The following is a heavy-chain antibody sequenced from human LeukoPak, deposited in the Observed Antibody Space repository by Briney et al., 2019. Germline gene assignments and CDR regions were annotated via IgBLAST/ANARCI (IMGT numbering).Heavy chain of an antibody. CDR1: GFTFRSYN. J-gene: IGHJ3*02. Sequence: GGSLRLSCAASGFTFRSYNMNWVRQAAGKGLEWVSYISSSSSTIYYADSVKGRFTISRDNAKNSLYLQMNSLIDEDTAVYYCARWAIFDAFDIWGQGTMVTVSS. D-gene: IGHD3-9*01. CDR3: ARWAIFDAFDI. V-gene: IGHV3-48*02. CDR2: ISSSSSTI.